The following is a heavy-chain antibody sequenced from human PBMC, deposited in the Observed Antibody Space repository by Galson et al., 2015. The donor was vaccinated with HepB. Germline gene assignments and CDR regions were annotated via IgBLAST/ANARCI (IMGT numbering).Heavy chain of an antibody. CDR3: AYGMDV. CDR2: TYYRSRWYN. V-gene: IGHV6-1*01. Sequence: CAISGDSVSSNSAVWNWIRQSPSRGLEWLGRTYYRSRWYNDYAVSVKSRISINADTSKNQVSLQLNSATPDDTAVYYCAYGMDVWGQGTRVTVS. J-gene: IGHJ6*02. CDR1: GDSVSSNSAV.